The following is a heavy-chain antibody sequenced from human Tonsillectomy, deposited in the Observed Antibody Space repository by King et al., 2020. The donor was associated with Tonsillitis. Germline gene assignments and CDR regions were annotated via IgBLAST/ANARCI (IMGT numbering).Heavy chain of an antibody. J-gene: IGHJ4*02. V-gene: IGHV3-11*01. CDR1: GFSISDHC. CDR3: GRGHWGLDY. CDR2: ICTTDNNL. D-gene: IGHD7-27*01. Sequence: VQLVESGGDLVKPGGSLRLSCTASGFSISDHCMTWIRQAPGKGLEWVAYICTTDNNLSYADSAKGRFTISRDNPNNSLYLQMNSLRVEDTAVYYCGRGHWGLDYWGQGTLVTVSS.